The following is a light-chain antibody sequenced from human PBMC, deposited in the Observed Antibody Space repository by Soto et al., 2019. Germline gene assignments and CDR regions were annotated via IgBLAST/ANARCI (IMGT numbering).Light chain of an antibody. CDR2: GAS. CDR3: QQYGSSPRLT. CDR1: QSVSSSY. Sequence: ESVLTHSPGTLALSPGERATLSCRASQSVSSSYLAWYQQKPGQAPRLLIYGASSRATGIPDRFSGSGSGTDFTLTISRLEPEDFAVYYCQQYGSSPRLTFGGGTKVDI. J-gene: IGKJ4*01. V-gene: IGKV3-20*01.